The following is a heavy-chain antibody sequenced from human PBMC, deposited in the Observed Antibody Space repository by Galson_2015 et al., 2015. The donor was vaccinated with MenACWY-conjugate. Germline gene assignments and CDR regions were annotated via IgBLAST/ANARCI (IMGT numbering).Heavy chain of an antibody. CDR2: IHRSGST. V-gene: IGHV4-34*01. CDR3: ARARLPPRPPSYFDH. CDR1: GVSFSDYY. Sequence: SETLSLTCAVYGVSFSDYYWSWVRQPPGKGLEWIGEIHRSGSTNYNPSLKSRVTISVDTSKNQFSLELTSVTAADTAVYYCARARLPPRPPSYFDHWGRGPRATVSS. J-gene: IGHJ4*02. D-gene: IGHD5-12*01.